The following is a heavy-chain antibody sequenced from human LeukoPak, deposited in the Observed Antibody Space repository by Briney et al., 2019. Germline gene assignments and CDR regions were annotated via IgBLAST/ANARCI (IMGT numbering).Heavy chain of an antibody. D-gene: IGHD3-3*01. Sequence: GGSLRLSCAASGFTFSSYAMSWVRQAPGKGLEWVSAISGSGSKTYYADSVKGQFTISRDNSKNTLYLQMNSLRAEDTAVYYCAKDSEPPYYDFWSGYSPNGAFDIWGQGTMVTVSS. J-gene: IGHJ3*02. CDR1: GFTFSSYA. CDR3: AKDSEPPYYDFWSGYSPNGAFDI. V-gene: IGHV3-23*01. CDR2: ISGSGSKT.